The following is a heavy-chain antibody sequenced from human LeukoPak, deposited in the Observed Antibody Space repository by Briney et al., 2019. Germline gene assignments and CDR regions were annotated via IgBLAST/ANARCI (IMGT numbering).Heavy chain of an antibody. Sequence: PSETLSLTCSVSGGSISSTTYCWGWIRQRPGKGLEWIGGFYFGGSTYYSPSLKSRVTISVDTSKNQFSLKLSSVTAADTAVYYCVATTENSSSWYDYYYYYMDVWGKGTTVTISS. CDR3: VATTENSSSWYDYYYYYMDV. J-gene: IGHJ6*03. CDR2: FYFGGST. CDR1: GGSISSTTYC. V-gene: IGHV4-39*07. D-gene: IGHD6-13*01.